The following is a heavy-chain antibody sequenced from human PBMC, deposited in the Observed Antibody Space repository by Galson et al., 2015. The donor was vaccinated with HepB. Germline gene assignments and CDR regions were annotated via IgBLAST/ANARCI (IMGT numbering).Heavy chain of an antibody. V-gene: IGHV3-53*01. Sequence: SLRLSCAASGFTVSSNYMSWVRQAPGKGLEWVSVIYSGGSTYYADSVKGRFTISRDNSENTLYLQMNSLRAEDTAVYYCAKMSEITYCSGGSCYFIFDYWGQGILVTVSS. CDR2: IYSGGST. CDR1: GFTVSSNY. CDR3: AKMSEITYCSGGSCYFIFDY. D-gene: IGHD2-15*01. J-gene: IGHJ4*02.